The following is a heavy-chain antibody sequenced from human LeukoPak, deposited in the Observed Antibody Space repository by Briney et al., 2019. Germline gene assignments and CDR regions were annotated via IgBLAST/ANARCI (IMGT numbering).Heavy chain of an antibody. V-gene: IGHV3-53*01. D-gene: IGHD1-1*01. CDR2: IYSGGTT. Sequence: GGSLRLSCAASGFNVSSKYMSWVRQAPGKGLEWVSVIYSGGTTYYADSVKGRFTISRDNSKNTLYLQMNSLRVDDTAVYYCARASWRYDFDYWGQGTLVTVSS. CDR1: GFNVSSKY. J-gene: IGHJ4*02. CDR3: ARASWRYDFDY.